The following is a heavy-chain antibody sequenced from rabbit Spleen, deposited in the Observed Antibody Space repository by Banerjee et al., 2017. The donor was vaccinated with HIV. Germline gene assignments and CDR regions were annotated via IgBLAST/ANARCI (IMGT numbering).Heavy chain of an antibody. J-gene: IGHJ4*01. Sequence: QSLEESGGGLVQPEGSLALSCKASGFSFSSSDYICWVRQAPGKGLEWIGCVDVGSSGFTYFASWAKGRFTISKISSTTVTLQMTSLTAADTATYFCARDLPGVIGWNFNLWGQGTLVTVS. V-gene: IGHV1S40*01. CDR1: GFSFSSSDY. D-gene: IGHD1-1*01. CDR3: ARDLPGVIGWNFNL. CDR2: VDVGSSGFT.